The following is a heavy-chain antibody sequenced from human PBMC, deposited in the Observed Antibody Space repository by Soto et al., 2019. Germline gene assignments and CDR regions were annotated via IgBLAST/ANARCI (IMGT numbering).Heavy chain of an antibody. D-gene: IGHD4-17*01. CDR2: VSGGGTST. CDR1: GFTFNMHA. Sequence: EVQLLESGGGLVQPGGSLRLSCAASGFTFNMHAMSWVRQAPGKGLQWVSTVSGGGTSTYYADSVKGRFTISRDNSNSTLYLQMNSLRAEDTAVYYCAKDRPHTWEAGDHYGMDGWGQGTSVTVSS. CDR3: AKDRPHTWEAGDHYGMDG. V-gene: IGHV3-23*01. J-gene: IGHJ6*02.